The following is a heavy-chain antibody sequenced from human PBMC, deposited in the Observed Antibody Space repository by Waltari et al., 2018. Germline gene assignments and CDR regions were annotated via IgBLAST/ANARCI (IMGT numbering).Heavy chain of an antibody. D-gene: IGHD3-9*01. Sequence: QVQLVQSGAEVKKPGSSVKVSCKASGGTFSSYAISWVRQAPGQGLEWMGGIIPIFGTANYAQKFQGRVTITADESTSTAYMELSSLRSEDTAVYYCARGGGYYDILTGYYGPSGYYGMDVWGQGTTVTVSS. CDR2: IIPIFGTA. V-gene: IGHV1-69*12. CDR3: ARGGGYYDILTGYYGPSGYYGMDV. CDR1: GGTFSSYA. J-gene: IGHJ6*02.